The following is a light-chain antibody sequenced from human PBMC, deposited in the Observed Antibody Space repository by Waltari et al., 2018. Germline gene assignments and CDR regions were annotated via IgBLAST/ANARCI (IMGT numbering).Light chain of an antibody. CDR1: QSVSHY. V-gene: IGKV3-11*01. CDR2: DTS. CDR3: QQRRNWPLT. J-gene: IGKJ4*01. Sequence: EIVLTQSPATLSLSPGERATLSCRASQSVSHYLPWYQQRPGQAPRLLIYDTSPRATGIPDRFSGSGSETDFPLTISSLEPEDFAVYYCQQRRNWPLTFGGGTKVEIK.